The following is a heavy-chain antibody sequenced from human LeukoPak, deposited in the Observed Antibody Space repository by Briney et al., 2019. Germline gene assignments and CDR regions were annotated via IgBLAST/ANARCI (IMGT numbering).Heavy chain of an antibody. Sequence: PSQTLSLTCTVSGGSISSGSYYWSWIRQPAGKGLEWIGRIYTSGSTNYNPSLKSRVTISVDTSKNQFSLKLSSVTAADTAVYYCARSSLGARGMVRGVIHFDYWGQGTLVTVSS. CDR3: ARSSLGARGMVRGVIHFDY. V-gene: IGHV4-61*02. J-gene: IGHJ4*02. D-gene: IGHD3-10*01. CDR1: GGSISSGSYY. CDR2: IYTSGST.